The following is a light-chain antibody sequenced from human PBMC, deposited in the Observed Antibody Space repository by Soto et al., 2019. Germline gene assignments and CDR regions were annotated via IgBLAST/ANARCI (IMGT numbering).Light chain of an antibody. Sequence: PSVVDGSVGDDGIITGRASQAIRTDLGWYQQKLGKAPKLLIFAASNLHSGVPSRFSGSGSGTDFTLTINILQAEDFATYYCLQEYNYPRTFGQGTKVDIK. J-gene: IGKJ1*01. CDR2: AAS. CDR1: QAIRTD. V-gene: IGKV1-6*02. CDR3: LQEYNYPRT.